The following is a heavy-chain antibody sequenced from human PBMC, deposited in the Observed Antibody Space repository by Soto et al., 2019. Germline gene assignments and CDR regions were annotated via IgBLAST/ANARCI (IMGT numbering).Heavy chain of an antibody. V-gene: IGHV3-30-3*01. J-gene: IGHJ4*02. CDR3: ARDLDY. Sequence: GGSLRLSCAASGFTFSSYVMHWVRQAPGKGLEWVAVISYDGSNKYYADSVKGRFTISRDNSKNTLYLQMNSLRAEDTAVYYCARDLDYWGQGTLVTVSS. CDR2: ISYDGSNK. CDR1: GFTFSSYV.